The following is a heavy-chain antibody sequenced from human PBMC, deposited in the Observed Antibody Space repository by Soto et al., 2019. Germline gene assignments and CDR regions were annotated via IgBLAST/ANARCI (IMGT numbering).Heavy chain of an antibody. D-gene: IGHD3-22*01. CDR3: ARDLYYDRSGPLGGWFDR. J-gene: IGHJ5*02. V-gene: IGHV4-31*03. Sequence: QVQLQESGPGLVKPSQTLSLTCTVSGGSISSGGYYWSWIRQHPGKGLEWIGYIYYSGSTYYNPSLKRRVTESVDTSKNQFSLKVSSVTAADTTVYYCARDLYYDRSGPLGGWFDRWGLGTLVTDSS. CDR2: IYYSGST. CDR1: GGSISSGGYY.